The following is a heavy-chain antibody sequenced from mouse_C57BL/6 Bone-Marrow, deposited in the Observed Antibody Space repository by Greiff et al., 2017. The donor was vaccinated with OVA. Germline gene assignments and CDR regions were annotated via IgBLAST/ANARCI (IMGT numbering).Heavy chain of an antibody. CDR2: IHPSDSDT. CDR3: ATYYYGSSYYFDY. CDR1: GYTFTSYW. D-gene: IGHD1-1*01. J-gene: IGHJ2*01. V-gene: IGHV1-74*01. Sequence: VQLQQPGAELVKPGASVTVSCKASGYTFTSYWMHWVKQRPGQGLEWIGRIHPSDSDTNYNQKIKGKATLTVDKSSSTAYMQLSNLTSEDSAVYYCATYYYGSSYYFDYWGQGTTLTVSS.